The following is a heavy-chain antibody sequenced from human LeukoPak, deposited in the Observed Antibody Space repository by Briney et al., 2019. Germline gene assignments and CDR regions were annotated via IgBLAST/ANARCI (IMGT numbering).Heavy chain of an antibody. V-gene: IGHV4-39*01. D-gene: IGHD3-16*01. Sequence: SETLSLTCTVSGVSISSTDYYWGWIRQTPGKGLEWIGCIYYIGNTYYSPSLKSRVTTSVDTSKNQFSLRLSSVTAADTAVYYCARHVTHHNCYMDVRCKARTLAVSS. CDR3: ARHVTHHNCYMDV. J-gene: IGHJ6*03. CDR1: GVSISSTDYY. CDR2: IYYIGNT.